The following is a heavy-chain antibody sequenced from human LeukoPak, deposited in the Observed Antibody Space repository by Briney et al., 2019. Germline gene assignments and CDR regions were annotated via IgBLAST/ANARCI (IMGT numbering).Heavy chain of an antibody. D-gene: IGHD3-16*01. V-gene: IGHV4-59*01. CDR2: IYYSGST. CDR1: GGSISSYY. J-gene: IGHJ4*02. CDR3: ARSLKVSGPRGSPGESYFDY. Sequence: SETLSLTCTVSGGSISSYYWSRIRQPPGKGLEWIGYIYYSGSTNYNPSLKSRVTISVDTSKNQFSLKLSSVTAADTAVYYCARSLKVSGPRGSPGESYFDYWGQGTLVTVSS.